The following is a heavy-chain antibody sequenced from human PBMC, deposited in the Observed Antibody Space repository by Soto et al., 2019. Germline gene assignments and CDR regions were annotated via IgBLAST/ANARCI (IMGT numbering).Heavy chain of an antibody. CDR3: ARITEYCSGGSCYGGLFGY. V-gene: IGHV2-26*01. CDR2: IFSNDEK. D-gene: IGHD2-15*01. J-gene: IGHJ4*02. CDR1: GFSLSNARMG. Sequence: SGPTLVNPTETLTLTCTVSGFSLSNARMGVSWIRQPPGKALEWLAHIFSNDEKSYSTSLKSRLTISKDTSKSQVVLTMTNMDPVDTATYYCARITEYCSGGSCYGGLFGYWGQGTLVTVSS.